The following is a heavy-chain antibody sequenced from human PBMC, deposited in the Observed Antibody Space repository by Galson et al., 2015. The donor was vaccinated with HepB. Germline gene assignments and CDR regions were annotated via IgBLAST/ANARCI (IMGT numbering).Heavy chain of an antibody. CDR1: GGSISSSNW. V-gene: IGHV4-4*02. D-gene: IGHD3-22*01. CDR3: ARALPDYYDSSGYYRRVYFDY. Sequence: ETLSLTCAVSGGSISSSNWWSWVRQPPGKGLEWIGEIYHSGSTNYNPSLKSRVTISVDKSKNQFSLKLSSVTAADTAVYYCARALPDYYDSSGYYRRVYFDYWGQGTLVTVSS. J-gene: IGHJ4*02. CDR2: IYHSGST.